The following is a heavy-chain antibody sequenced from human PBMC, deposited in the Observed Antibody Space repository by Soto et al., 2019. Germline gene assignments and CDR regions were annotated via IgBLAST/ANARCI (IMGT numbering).Heavy chain of an antibody. CDR3: ARVGPYCGGDCYSPPP. CDR2: VYNSGST. V-gene: IGHV4-59*01. CDR1: GGSISSNY. D-gene: IGHD2-21*02. J-gene: IGHJ5*02. Sequence: SETLSLTCTVSGGSISSNYWTWIRQPPGKGLEWIGYVYNSGSTNYNPSLKSRVTISEDTSKNHFSLKLSSVTAADTAVYYCARVGPYCGGDCYSPPPWGQGTLVTVSS.